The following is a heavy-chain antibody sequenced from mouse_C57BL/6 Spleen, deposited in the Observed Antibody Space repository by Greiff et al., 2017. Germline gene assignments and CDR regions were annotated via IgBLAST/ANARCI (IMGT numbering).Heavy chain of an antibody. V-gene: IGHV1-63*01. J-gene: IGHJ4*01. CDR2: IYPGGGYT. D-gene: IGHD2-1*01. CDR3: ARRVTEAKDGFDY. Sequence: QVQLQQPGAELVRPGTSVKLSCKASGYTFTNYWMGWVKQRPGHGLEWIGDIYPGGGYTNYNEKFKGKATLTEDKSSSTAYMQVSSLTSEDSAIYCCARRVTEAKDGFDYWGQGTSVTVSS. CDR1: GYTFTNYW.